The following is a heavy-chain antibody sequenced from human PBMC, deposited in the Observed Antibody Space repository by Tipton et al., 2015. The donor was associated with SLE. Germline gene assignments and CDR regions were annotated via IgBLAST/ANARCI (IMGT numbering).Heavy chain of an antibody. D-gene: IGHD1-1*01. CDR2: FYTAGST. CDR3: ARIIAGHDDAFDV. CDR1: GGSISFDY. V-gene: IGHV4-4*07. Sequence: TLSLTCTVSGGSISFDYWSWIRQSAGRGLEWIGRFYTAGSTRHKPSLESRLSPSFESRVTMSVDPSKNQFSLTLMSVTAADTAVYFCARIIAGHDDAFDVWGQGTMVTVSS. J-gene: IGHJ3*01.